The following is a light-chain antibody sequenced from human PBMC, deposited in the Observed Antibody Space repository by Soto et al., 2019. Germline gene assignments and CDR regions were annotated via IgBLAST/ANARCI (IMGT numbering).Light chain of an antibody. Sequence: QSVLTQPPSVSGAPGQRVTISCTGSSSKIGAGYDVHWYQQLPGTAPKLLIYGNSNRPSGVPDRFSGSKSGSSASLAITGLQAEDEADYYCQSYDSSLSDVFGTGTKVTVL. J-gene: IGLJ1*01. CDR3: QSYDSSLSDV. CDR1: SSKIGAGYD. CDR2: GNS. V-gene: IGLV1-40*01.